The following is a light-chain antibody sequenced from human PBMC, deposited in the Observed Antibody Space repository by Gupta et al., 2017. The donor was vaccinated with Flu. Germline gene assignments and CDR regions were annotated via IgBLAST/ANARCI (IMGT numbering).Light chain of an antibody. CDR1: SSNIGSNT. Sequence: QSVLTQPPSASGTPGQRVTISCSGSSSNIGSNTVNWYQHLPGTAPKLLICRNDQRPSGVPDRISGSKSGTSASLAISGLQSEDEADYYCGAWDDSLSGHVFGTGTKVSVL. CDR3: GAWDDSLSGHV. J-gene: IGLJ1*01. V-gene: IGLV1-44*01. CDR2: RND.